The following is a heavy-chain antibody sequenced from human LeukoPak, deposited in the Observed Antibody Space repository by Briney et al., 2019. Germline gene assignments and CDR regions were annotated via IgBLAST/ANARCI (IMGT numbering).Heavy chain of an antibody. Sequence: GGSLRLSCAASGFTSSSYAMHWVRQAPGKGLEWVAVISYDGSNKYYADSVKGRFTISRDNSKNTLYLQMNSLRAEDTAVYYCVRPPAGEFRPFEYWGQGTLVTVSS. J-gene: IGHJ4*02. D-gene: IGHD3-10*01. CDR2: ISYDGSNK. CDR1: GFTSSSYA. CDR3: VRPPAGEFRPFEY. V-gene: IGHV3-30-3*01.